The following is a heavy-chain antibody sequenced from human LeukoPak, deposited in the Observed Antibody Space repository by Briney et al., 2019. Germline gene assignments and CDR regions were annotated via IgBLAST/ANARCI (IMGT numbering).Heavy chain of an antibody. CDR3: ARVGSSGYYSGNNWFDP. CDR1: GGSISSSSYY. V-gene: IGHV4-39*07. CDR2: IYYSGST. J-gene: IGHJ5*02. D-gene: IGHD3-22*01. Sequence: SETLSLTCTVSGGSISSSSYYWGWIRQPPGKGLEWIGSIYYSGSTYYNPSLKSRVTISVDTSKNQFSLKLSSVTAADTAVYYRARVGSSGYYSGNNWFDPWGQGTLVTVSS.